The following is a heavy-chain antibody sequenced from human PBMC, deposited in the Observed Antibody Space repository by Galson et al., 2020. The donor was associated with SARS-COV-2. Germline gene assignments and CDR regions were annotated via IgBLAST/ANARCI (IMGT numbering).Heavy chain of an antibody. CDR3: ARDPSSRSSLIGWFDP. D-gene: IGHD6-6*01. CDR1: GFTFSSFE. CDR2: ISSSSGSI. J-gene: IGHJ5*02. Sequence: TGGSLRLSCAASGFTFSSFEMNWVRQAPGKGLEWLSCISSSSGSIYYADSVKGRFIISRDNAKNSLYLQMNSLRAEDTAVYYCARDPSSRSSLIGWFDPWGQGTLVTVSS. V-gene: IGHV3-48*03.